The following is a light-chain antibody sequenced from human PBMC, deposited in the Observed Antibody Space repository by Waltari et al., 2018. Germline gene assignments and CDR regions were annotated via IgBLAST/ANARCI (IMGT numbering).Light chain of an antibody. J-gene: IGLJ3*02. V-gene: IGLV2-14*03. Sequence: QSALPQPASVSGSPGQSVSISCTGTSRDVGDSNSVSWFQDRPGQGPKVIIYDVSDRPSGVPARCPGSKSGNTASLSSAGLQAEDEADDYCSSEASDKVVLFGGGTKVTVL. CDR1: SRDVGDSNS. CDR2: DVS. CDR3: SSEASDKVVL.